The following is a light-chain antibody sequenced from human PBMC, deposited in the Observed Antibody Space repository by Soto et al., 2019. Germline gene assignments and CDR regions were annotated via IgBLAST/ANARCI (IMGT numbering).Light chain of an antibody. CDR2: GAS. V-gene: IGKV3-15*01. J-gene: IGKJ1*01. CDR1: QSVSSN. CDR3: QQYNNWPPWT. Sequence: EILMTQSPATLSVSPGERATLSCRASQSVSSNFAWYQQKPGQAPRLLIYGASTRATGIPARFSGSGYGTEFTLTISSMQSDDFAAYYCQQYNNWPPWTFGQGTKVEIK.